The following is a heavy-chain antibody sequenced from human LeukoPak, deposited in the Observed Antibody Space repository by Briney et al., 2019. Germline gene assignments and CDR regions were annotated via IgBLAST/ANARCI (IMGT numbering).Heavy chain of an antibody. CDR3: ARDLAAGEHFYFDL. J-gene: IGHJ2*01. CDR2: IWYDGNNK. Sequence: PTGGSLRLSCAASGFTFSDYYMSWVRQAPGKGLEWVALIWYDGNNKYYADSVKGRFTVSRDNSKNTLYLQMNSLRAEDTAVYYCARDLAAGEHFYFDLWGRGALVTVSS. CDR1: GFTFSDYY. D-gene: IGHD7-27*01. V-gene: IGHV3-33*08.